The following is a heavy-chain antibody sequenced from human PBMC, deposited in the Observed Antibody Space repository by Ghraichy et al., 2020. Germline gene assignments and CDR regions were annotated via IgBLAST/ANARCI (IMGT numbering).Heavy chain of an antibody. Sequence: SETLSLTCTVSGGSISSYYWSWIRQPPGKGLEWIGYIYYSGSTNYNPSLKSRVTISVDTSKNQFSLKLSSVTAADTAVYYCARERIVDTAMVSRPNFFDYWGQGTLVTVSS. D-gene: IGHD5-18*01. CDR3: ARERIVDTAMVSRPNFFDY. J-gene: IGHJ4*02. CDR2: IYYSGST. CDR1: GGSISSYY. V-gene: IGHV4-59*01.